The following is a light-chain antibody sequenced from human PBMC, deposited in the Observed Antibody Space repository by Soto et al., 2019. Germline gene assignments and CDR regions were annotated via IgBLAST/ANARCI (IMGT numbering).Light chain of an antibody. CDR3: QQYDKWPRT. CDR1: QSVSSY. V-gene: IGKV3-11*01. Sequence: EIVLTQSPATLSLSPGERATLSCRASQSVSSYLAWYQQRPGQAPRLLIYDASSRATGIPARFSGSGSGTDFTLTISSLEPEDLGVYYCQQYDKWPRTFGQGTKVDIK. CDR2: DAS. J-gene: IGKJ1*01.